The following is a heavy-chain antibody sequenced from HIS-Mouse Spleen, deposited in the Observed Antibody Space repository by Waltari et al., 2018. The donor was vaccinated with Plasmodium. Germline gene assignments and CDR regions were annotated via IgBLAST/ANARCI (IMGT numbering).Heavy chain of an antibody. J-gene: IGHJ4*02. V-gene: IGHV3-30-3*01. CDR1: GFTFSSYA. D-gene: IGHD3-10*01. CDR3: AREAGSGGLYYFDY. Sequence: QVQLVESGGGVAQPGRSLSSSCAASGFTFSSYAMPWVGQAPGKGLVWVAVISYDGSNKYYADSVKGRFTISRDNSKNTLYLQMNSLRAEDTAVYYCAREAGSGGLYYFDYWGQGTLVTVSS. CDR2: ISYDGSNK.